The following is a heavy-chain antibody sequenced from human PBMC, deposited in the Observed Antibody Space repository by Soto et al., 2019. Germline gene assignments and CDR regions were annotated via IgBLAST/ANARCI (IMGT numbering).Heavy chain of an antibody. CDR2: INHSGST. J-gene: IGHJ4*02. V-gene: IGHV4-34*01. Sequence: PSETLSLTCAVYGGSFSGYYWSWIRQPPGKGLEWIGEINHSGSTNYNPSLKSRVTISVDTSKNQFSLKLSSVTAADTAVYYCARVVPTRKDADYWGQGTLVTVSS. CDR1: GGSFSGYY. CDR3: ARVVPTRKDADY.